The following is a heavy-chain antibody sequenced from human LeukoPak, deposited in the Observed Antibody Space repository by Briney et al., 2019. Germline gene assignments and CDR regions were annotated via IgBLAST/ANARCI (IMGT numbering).Heavy chain of an antibody. CDR3: ARGGSLGERTDI. CDR2: ISSSGSTI. D-gene: IGHD3-16*01. CDR1: GFTFSSYE. J-gene: IGHJ3*02. V-gene: IGHV3-48*03. Sequence: GGSLRLSCAASGFTFSSYEMNWIRQAPGKGLEWVSYISSSGSTIYYADSVKGRFTISRDNAKNSLYLQMNSLRAEDTAVYYCARGGSLGERTDIWGQGTMVTVSS.